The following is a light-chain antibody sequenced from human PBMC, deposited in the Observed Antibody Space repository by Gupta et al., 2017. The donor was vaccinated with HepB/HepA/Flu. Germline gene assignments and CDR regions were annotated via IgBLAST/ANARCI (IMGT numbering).Light chain of an antibody. CDR1: QSVTSN. V-gene: IGKV3-15*01. Sequence: EIVMTQSPATLSVSPGERATLPCRASQSVTSNLAWYQQKPGQAPRLLIYGASTRATGVPARFSGSGYGTEFTLTISSWQSEDFAVYFCQHYNNWPPWTFGQGTSVEIK. CDR2: GAS. CDR3: QHYNNWPPWT. J-gene: IGKJ1*01.